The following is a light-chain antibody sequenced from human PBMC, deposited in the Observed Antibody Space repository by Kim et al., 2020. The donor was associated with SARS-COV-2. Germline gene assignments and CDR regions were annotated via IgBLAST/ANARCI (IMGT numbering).Light chain of an antibody. Sequence: QSALTQPASVSGSPGQAITISCNGTSSDVGSYNLVSWYQHHSVKAPKVMIYEVSKRPSGVSNRFSGSRSGNTASLTISGLQAEDEADYYCCSYAGGTTFAVCGGGTQLTVL. J-gene: IGLJ2*01. CDR2: EVS. CDR3: CSYAGGTTFAV. CDR1: SSDVGSYNL. V-gene: IGLV2-23*02.